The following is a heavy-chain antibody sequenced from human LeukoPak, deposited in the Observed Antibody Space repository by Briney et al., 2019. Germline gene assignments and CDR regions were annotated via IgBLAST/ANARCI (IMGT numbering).Heavy chain of an antibody. D-gene: IGHD1-26*01. CDR2: IYYSGST. CDR1: GGSISSSSYY. J-gene: IGHJ5*02. V-gene: IGHV4-39*07. Sequence: SETLSLTCTVSGGSISSSSYYWGWIRQPPGKGLEWIGSIYYSGSTNYNPSLKSRVTMSVDTSKNQFSLKLSSVTAADTAVYYCASGVVGATNNWFDPWGQGTLVTVSS. CDR3: ASGVVGATNNWFDP.